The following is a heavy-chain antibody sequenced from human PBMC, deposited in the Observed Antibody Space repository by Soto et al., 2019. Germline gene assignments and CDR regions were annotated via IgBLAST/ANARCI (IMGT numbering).Heavy chain of an antibody. CDR2: IDPSDSYT. Sequence: EVQLVQSGAEVKKPGEFLRISCKGAGYSFTSYWISWVRQMPGKGLEWMGMIDPSDSYTSYSPSLQGHVTISADKSISTAYLQWSSLKASDTAMYYCARLGTVGTTRDACDIWSQGTMVTVSS. D-gene: IGHD1-1*01. CDR3: ARLGTVGTTRDACDI. CDR1: GYSFTSYW. V-gene: IGHV5-10-1*03. J-gene: IGHJ3*02.